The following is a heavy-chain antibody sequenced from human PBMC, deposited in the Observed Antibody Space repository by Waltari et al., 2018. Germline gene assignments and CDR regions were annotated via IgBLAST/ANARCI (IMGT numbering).Heavy chain of an antibody. J-gene: IGHJ3*02. CDR1: GFTFSSYS. D-gene: IGHD7-27*01. Sequence: EVQLVESGGGLVKPGGSLRLSCAASGFTFSSYSMNWVRQAPGKGLEWVSSISSSSSYIYYADSVKGRFTISRDNAKNSLYLQMNSLRAEDTAVYYCARDGDLSGISAFDIWGQGTMVTVSS. CDR2: ISSSSSYI. CDR3: ARDGDLSGISAFDI. V-gene: IGHV3-21*01.